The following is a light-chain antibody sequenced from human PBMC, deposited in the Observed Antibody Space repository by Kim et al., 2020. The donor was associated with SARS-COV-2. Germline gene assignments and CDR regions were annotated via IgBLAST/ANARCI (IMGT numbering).Light chain of an antibody. V-gene: IGLV3-21*04. CDR2: YDS. CDR1: SIGSKS. CDR3: QVWDSSSDHRVV. Sequence: SYELTQPPSVSVAPGKTARVSCGGNSIGSKSVHWYQQKSGQVPVVVIYYDSDRPSGIPERFSGSNSGNTATLTISRVEAGDEAVYYCQVWDSSSDHRVVFGGGTQLTVL. J-gene: IGLJ2*01.